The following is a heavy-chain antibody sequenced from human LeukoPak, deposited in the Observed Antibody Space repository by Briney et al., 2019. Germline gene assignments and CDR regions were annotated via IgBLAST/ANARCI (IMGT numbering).Heavy chain of an antibody. CDR1: GFSFNESY. CDR3: ARDHSTFSPTNIYYFDY. Sequence: GGSLRLSCEASGFSFNESYMTWIRQAPGKGLEWVAYISGRSFSMYYADSVKGRFTISRDNDKNSLYLQMNSLRAEDTAVYYCARDHSTFSPTNIYYFDYWGQGTLVTVSS. CDR2: ISGRSFSM. J-gene: IGHJ4*02. V-gene: IGHV3-11*01. D-gene: IGHD2/OR15-2a*01.